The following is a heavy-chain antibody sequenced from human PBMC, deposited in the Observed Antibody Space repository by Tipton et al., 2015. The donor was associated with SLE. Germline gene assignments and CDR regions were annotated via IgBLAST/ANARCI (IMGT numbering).Heavy chain of an antibody. J-gene: IGHJ6*03. CDR2: ISWDGGST. CDR3: AKDTMSTFYDFWTGYLGYMDV. Sequence: SLRLSCAASGFTFDDYTMHWVRQAPGKDLEWVSLISWDGGSTYYADSVKGRFTVSRDNSKDSLYLQMNSLRIEDTALYYCAKDTMSTFYDFWTGYLGYMDVWGKGTPVTVSS. V-gene: IGHV3-43*01. D-gene: IGHD3-3*01. CDR1: GFTFDDYT.